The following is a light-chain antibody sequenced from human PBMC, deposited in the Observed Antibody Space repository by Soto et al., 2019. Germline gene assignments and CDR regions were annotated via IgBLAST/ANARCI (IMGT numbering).Light chain of an antibody. J-gene: IGKJ4*01. V-gene: IGKV3-20*01. CDR1: QSVSNNY. Sequence: EIVLTQSPGTLSLSPGERATLSCRASQSVSNNYLAWYQQKPGQAPRLLISGASSRATGIPDRFNGSGSGTDFTHTISRLEPEDLAVYYCQQYGSSPLTFGGGTKVESK. CDR3: QQYGSSPLT. CDR2: GAS.